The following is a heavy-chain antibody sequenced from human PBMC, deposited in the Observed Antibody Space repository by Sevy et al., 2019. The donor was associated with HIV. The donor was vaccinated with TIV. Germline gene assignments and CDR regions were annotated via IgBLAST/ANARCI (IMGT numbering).Heavy chain of an antibody. V-gene: IGHV1-24*01. CDR1: GYSLTGLS. Sequence: ASVKVSSKVSGYSLTGLSMHWVRQAPGKGLEWMGSFDPEDGERIYAQKLEGRVTMTEDTSADTAYMELNSLRFEDTAVYYCATTKDYYESSGCPFDYWGQGTLVTVSS. CDR2: FDPEDGER. J-gene: IGHJ4*02. CDR3: ATTKDYYESSGCPFDY. D-gene: IGHD3-22*01.